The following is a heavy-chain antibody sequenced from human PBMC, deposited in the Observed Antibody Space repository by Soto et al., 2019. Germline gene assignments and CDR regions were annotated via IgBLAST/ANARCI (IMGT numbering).Heavy chain of an antibody. Sequence: LRLSCAASGFTFSSYWMNWVRQAPGKGLEWVANIKQDGNEKHYVDSVKGRFTISRDSAKNSLYLQMDSLRAEDTAVYYCTRAGNYRFDYWGQGTLVTVSS. V-gene: IGHV3-7*01. CDR2: IKQDGNEK. D-gene: IGHD1-7*01. J-gene: IGHJ4*02. CDR1: GFTFSSYW. CDR3: TRAGNYRFDY.